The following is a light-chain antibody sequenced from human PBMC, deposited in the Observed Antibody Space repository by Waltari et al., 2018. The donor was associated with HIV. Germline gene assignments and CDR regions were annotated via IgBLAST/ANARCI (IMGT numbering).Light chain of an antibody. V-gene: IGLV1-36*01. CDR3: SAWDYSLSARV. CDR2: GDS. J-gene: IGLJ3*02. CDR1: SNKIGANA. Sequence: QSALTQEASVSGTVGQKVTLSCTGDSNKIGANAVGWYQQISHGAPKTVMFGDSLPSGIPDRFSASKSGTTASLTISGLQPEDEADYYCSAWDYSLSARVFGGGTRLTVL.